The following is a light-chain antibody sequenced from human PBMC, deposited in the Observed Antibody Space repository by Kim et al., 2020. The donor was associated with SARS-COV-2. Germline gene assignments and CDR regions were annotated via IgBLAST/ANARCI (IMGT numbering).Light chain of an antibody. CDR1: ALRKQY. Sequence: SYELTQPPSVSVSPGQTARITCTGNALRKQYGYWYQQKPGQAPVVVIYIGIERPSGIPERFSGSASGTTDTLIISGAQAEDEADYYCQSPDSTSIHVFFGGGTQLTVL. CDR3: QSPDSTSIHVF. V-gene: IGLV3-25*03. CDR2: IGI. J-gene: IGLJ2*01.